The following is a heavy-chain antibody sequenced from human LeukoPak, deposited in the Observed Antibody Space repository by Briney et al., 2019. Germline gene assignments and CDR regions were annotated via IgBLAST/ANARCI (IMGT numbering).Heavy chain of an antibody. D-gene: IGHD2-21*01. CDR3: ATTRDCGGDCYSDYYYYMDV. CDR1: GGSISSYY. J-gene: IGHJ6*03. V-gene: IGHV4-4*07. CDR2: IYTSGST. Sequence: SETLSLTCTVSGGSISSYYWSWIRQPAGKGLEWIGRIYTSGSTNYNPSLKSRVTMSVDTSKNQFSLKLSSVTDADTAVYYCATTRDCGGDCYSDYYYYMDVWGKGTTVTVSS.